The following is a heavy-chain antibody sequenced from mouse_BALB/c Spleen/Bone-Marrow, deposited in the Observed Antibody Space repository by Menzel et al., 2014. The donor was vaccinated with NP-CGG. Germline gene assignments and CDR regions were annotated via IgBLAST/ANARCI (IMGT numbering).Heavy chain of an antibody. CDR3: ARREDGYGTFYWYFDV. CDR1: GYTFTSYV. Sequence: VQLQQSGPELVKPGALVKMSCKASGYTFTSYVMHWVKQKPGQGLEWIGYINPYNDGTKYNEKFKGKATLTSDKSSSTAYMELSSLTSEDSAVYYCARREDGYGTFYWYFDVWGAGTTVTVSS. J-gene: IGHJ1*01. D-gene: IGHD2-2*01. CDR2: INPYNDGT. V-gene: IGHV1-14*01.